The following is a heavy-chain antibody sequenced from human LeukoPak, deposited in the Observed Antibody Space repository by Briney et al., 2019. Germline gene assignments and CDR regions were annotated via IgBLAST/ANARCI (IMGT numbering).Heavy chain of an antibody. CDR2: INPNSGGT. D-gene: IGHD2-2*01. CDR1: GYTFTGYY. V-gene: IGHV1-2*02. CDR3: ARVGIVVVPAASLFEGPAEGEGWFDP. J-gene: IGHJ5*02. Sequence: SVKVSCKASGYTFTGYYMHWARQAPGQGLEWMGWINPNSGGTNYAQKFQGRVTMTRDTSISTAYMELSRLRSDDTAVYYCARVGIVVVPAASLFEGPAEGEGWFDPWGQGTLVTVSS.